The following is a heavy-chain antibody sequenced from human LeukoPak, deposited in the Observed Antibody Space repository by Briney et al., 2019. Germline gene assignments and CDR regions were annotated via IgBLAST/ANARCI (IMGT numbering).Heavy chain of an antibody. V-gene: IGHV3-7*01. CDR1: EFIFSSYW. D-gene: IGHD2-21*01. CDR2: INHDGSER. J-gene: IGHJ2*01. CDR3: ARVWSSYWYFDL. Sequence: GGSLRLSCAASEFIFSSYWMSWVRQAPGKGLEWVANINHDGSERYYVDSVKGRFTISRDNAKNSLYLQMNSLRTEDTAVYYCARVWSSYWYFDLWGRGTLVTVSS.